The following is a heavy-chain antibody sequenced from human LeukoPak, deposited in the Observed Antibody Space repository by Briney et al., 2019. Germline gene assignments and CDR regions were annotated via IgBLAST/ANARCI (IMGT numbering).Heavy chain of an antibody. CDR1: GGSISGYY. J-gene: IGHJ4*02. Sequence: PSETLSLTCTVSGGSISGYYWSWIRQPPGKGLEWIGSIYHSGSTYYNPSLKSRVTISVDTSKNQFSLKLSSVTAADTAVYYCARGPYSSGWYDYWGQGTLVTVSS. V-gene: IGHV4-38-2*02. D-gene: IGHD6-19*01. CDR2: IYHSGST. CDR3: ARGPYSSGWYDY.